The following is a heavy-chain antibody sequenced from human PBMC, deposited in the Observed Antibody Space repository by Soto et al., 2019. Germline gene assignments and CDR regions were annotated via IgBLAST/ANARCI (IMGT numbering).Heavy chain of an antibody. V-gene: IGHV1-18*04. CDR2: ISDYNGKT. CDR1: GYTFTSYG. J-gene: IGHJ4*02. D-gene: IGHD1-26*01. CDR3: AREGPSSSGSYYGADS. Sequence: ASVKVSCKPSGYTFTSYGISCVRQAPGQGLEWMGWISDYNGKTNYEQKLQRRVTMTTATSTSTDYMELRSLRSDDTAVYYCAREGPSSSGSYYGADSWGQGTLVTVSS.